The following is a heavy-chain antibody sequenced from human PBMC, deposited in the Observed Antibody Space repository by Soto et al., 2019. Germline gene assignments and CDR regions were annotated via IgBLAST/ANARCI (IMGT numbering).Heavy chain of an antibody. J-gene: IGHJ4*02. Sequence: SETLSLTCTVSGGSISNSSYYWGWIRQPPGKGLEWIGSIYYSGSTYYNPSLKSRVTISVDTSKNQFSLKLSSVTAADTAVYYCARHLRERLVPAAMTDYWGQGTLVTVSS. CDR2: IYYSGST. CDR1: GGSISNSSYY. CDR3: ARHLRERLVPAAMTDY. V-gene: IGHV4-39*01. D-gene: IGHD2-2*01.